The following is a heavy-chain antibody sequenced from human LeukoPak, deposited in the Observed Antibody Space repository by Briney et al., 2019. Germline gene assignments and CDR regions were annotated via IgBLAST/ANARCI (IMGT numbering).Heavy chain of an antibody. CDR2: MPFDGTYK. D-gene: IGHD5-18*01. V-gene: IGHV3-30*02. Sequence: PGGSLRLSCAASGFSFSSFGMHWVRQAPGKGLEWVAFMPFDGTYKYYADSVKGRFTISRDNSKNTLYLQMNSLSAEDTALYYYAKDSPIQKWLNFDYWGQGTLVTVSS. J-gene: IGHJ4*02. CDR1: GFSFSSFG. CDR3: AKDSPIQKWLNFDY.